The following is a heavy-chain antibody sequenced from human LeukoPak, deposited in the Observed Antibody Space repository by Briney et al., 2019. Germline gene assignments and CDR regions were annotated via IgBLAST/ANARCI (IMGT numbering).Heavy chain of an antibody. J-gene: IGHJ6*02. V-gene: IGHV3-30-3*01. D-gene: IGHD3-10*01. Sequence: GRSLRLSCAASGFTFSSYAMHWVRQAPGKGLEWVAVISYDGSNKYYADSVKGRFTISRDNSKNTLYLQMNSLRAEDTAVYYCARDRFRGRPSRGVTIDTYYGMDVWGQGTTVTVSS. CDR1: GFTFSSYA. CDR3: ARDRFRGRPSRGVTIDTYYGMDV. CDR2: ISYDGSNK.